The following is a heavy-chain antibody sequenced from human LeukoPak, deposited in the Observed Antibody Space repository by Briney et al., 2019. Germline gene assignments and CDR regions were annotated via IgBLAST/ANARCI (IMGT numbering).Heavy chain of an antibody. CDR3: AKGYSLVITTVEYFFDY. CDR2: IRYDGSNK. Sequence: PGGSLRLSCAASGFTFSSYGMHWVRQAPGKGLERVAFIRYDGSNKYYADSVKGRFTISRDNSKNTLDVQMNSLRSEDTAVFYCAKGYSLVITTVEYFFDYWGQGALVTVSS. D-gene: IGHD3-22*01. V-gene: IGHV3-30*02. CDR1: GFTFSSYG. J-gene: IGHJ4*02.